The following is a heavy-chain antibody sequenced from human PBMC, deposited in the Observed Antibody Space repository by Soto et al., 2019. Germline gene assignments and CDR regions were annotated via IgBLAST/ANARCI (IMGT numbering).Heavy chain of an antibody. CDR3: ARETPSFDS. Sequence: GGSLRLSCSASGFTFSDYPMNWVRQAPGKGLEWVSSIRTISSAIYFADSVRGRFTISRDNARNSLYLQMTSLRDEDTAVYYCARETPSFDSWGQGTLVTVSS. V-gene: IGHV3-48*02. CDR1: GFTFSDYP. D-gene: IGHD2-15*01. CDR2: IRTISSAI. J-gene: IGHJ4*02.